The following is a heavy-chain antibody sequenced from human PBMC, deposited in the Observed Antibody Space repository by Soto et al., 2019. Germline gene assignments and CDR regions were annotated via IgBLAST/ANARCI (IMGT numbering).Heavy chain of an antibody. CDR3: ARDLASGYDPGEY. V-gene: IGHV1-69*06. CDR2: IIPLFGST. D-gene: IGHD5-12*01. CDR1: GDPFSGYS. Sequence: SVKVSCKASGDPFSGYSISWVRQAPGQGLEWMGGIIPLFGSTNYAQRFQDRVTITADKSTNTVYMELSGLESEDSAVYYCARDLASGYDPGEYWGLGTLVTV. J-gene: IGHJ4*02.